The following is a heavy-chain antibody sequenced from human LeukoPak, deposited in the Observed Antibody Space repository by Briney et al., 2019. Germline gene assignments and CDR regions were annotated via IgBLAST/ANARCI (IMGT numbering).Heavy chain of an antibody. D-gene: IGHD3-9*01. V-gene: IGHV3-30*02. CDR3: ANAYYDILAGYPDAFDI. J-gene: IGHJ3*02. Sequence: PGTSLRLSCAASGFSFSTYDMHWVRQAPGKGLEWVAFIRYDGSNKYYADSVKGRFTISRDNSKNTLYLQMNSLRAEDTAVYYCANAYYDILAGYPDAFDIWGQGTMVTVSS. CDR1: GFSFSTYD. CDR2: IRYDGSNK.